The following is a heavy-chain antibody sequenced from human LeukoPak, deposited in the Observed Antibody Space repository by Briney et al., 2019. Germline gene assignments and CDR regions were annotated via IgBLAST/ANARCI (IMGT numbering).Heavy chain of an antibody. D-gene: IGHD7-27*01. CDR1: GFTFDDYA. CDR3: AKDRTGEYYFDY. J-gene: IGHJ4*02. CDR2: ISWNSGSI. Sequence: GGSLRLSCAASGFTFDDYAMHWVRQAPGKGLEWVSGISWNSGSIGYADSVKGRFTISRDNAKNSLYLQMNSLRAEDTALYYCAKDRTGEYYFDYWGQGTLVTVSS. V-gene: IGHV3-9*01.